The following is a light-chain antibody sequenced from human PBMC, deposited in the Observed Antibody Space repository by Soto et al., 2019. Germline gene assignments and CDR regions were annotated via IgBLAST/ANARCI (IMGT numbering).Light chain of an antibody. Sequence: EIVLTQSPGTLSMSPGERATLSCRASQSVSSSYLAWYQQKPGQAPRLLIYGASSRATGIPDRFSGSGSGTDFTLTISRLEPEDFAVFYCHQYGSSPGTFGQGTKVAIK. CDR2: GAS. CDR3: HQYGSSPGT. J-gene: IGKJ1*01. V-gene: IGKV3-20*01. CDR1: QSVSSSY.